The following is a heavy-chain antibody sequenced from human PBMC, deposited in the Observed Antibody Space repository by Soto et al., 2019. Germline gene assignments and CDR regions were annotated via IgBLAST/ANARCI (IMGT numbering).Heavy chain of an antibody. CDR2: ISSSSSYI. J-gene: IGHJ3*02. Sequence: GGSLRLSCAASGFTFSSYSMNWVRQAPGKGLEWVSSISSSSSYIYHADSVKGRFTISRDNAKNSLYLQMNSLRAEDTAVYYCARARPQYDYVWGSYRENGFDIWGQGTMVTVSS. CDR1: GFTFSSYS. D-gene: IGHD3-16*02. CDR3: ARARPQYDYVWGSYRENGFDI. V-gene: IGHV3-21*01.